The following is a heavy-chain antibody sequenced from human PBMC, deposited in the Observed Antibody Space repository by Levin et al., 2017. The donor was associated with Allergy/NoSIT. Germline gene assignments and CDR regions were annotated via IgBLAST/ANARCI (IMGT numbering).Heavy chain of an antibody. CDR2: ISYDGSNT. V-gene: IGHV3-30-3*01. J-gene: IGHJ6*02. Sequence: PGGSLRLSCAASGFTFSSYSMHWVRQAPSKGLEWVAVISYDGSNTYYADSVKGRFTISRDNSKNTLYLQMNSLRAEDTAVYYCARDGPVEVPDTATSYDTDVWRQGTTVTVSS. D-gene: IGHD2-2*01. CDR1: GFTFSSYS. CDR3: ARDGPVEVPDTATSYDTDV.